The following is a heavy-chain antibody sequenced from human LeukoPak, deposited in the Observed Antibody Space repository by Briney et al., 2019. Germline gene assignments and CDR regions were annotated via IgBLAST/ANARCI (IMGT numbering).Heavy chain of an antibody. CDR2: IYYSGST. D-gene: IGHD6-19*01. V-gene: IGHV4-59*01. CDR3: ARGQQIGWYGSSAVWFDP. CDR1: GGSISSYY. J-gene: IGHJ5*02. Sequence: SETLSLTRTVSGGSISSYYWSWIRQPPGKGLEWIGYIYYSGSTNYNPSLKSRVTISVDTSKNQFSLKLSSVTAADTAVYYCARGQQIGWYGSSAVWFDPWGQGTLVTVSS.